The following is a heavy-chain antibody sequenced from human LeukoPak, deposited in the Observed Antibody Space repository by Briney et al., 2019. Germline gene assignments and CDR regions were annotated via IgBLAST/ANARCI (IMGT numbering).Heavy chain of an antibody. V-gene: IGHV3-23*01. CDR3: AKGQGSGSYPLDY. CDR2: ISGSGGST. CDR1: GFTFSSYA. J-gene: IGHJ4*02. D-gene: IGHD3-16*02. Sequence: GGSLRLSCAASGFTFSSYAMSWVRQAPGKGLEWVSAISGSGGSTHYADSVKGRFTISRDISRNTLYLQMNSLRADDTAVYYCAKGQGSGSYPLDYWGQGTLVTVSS.